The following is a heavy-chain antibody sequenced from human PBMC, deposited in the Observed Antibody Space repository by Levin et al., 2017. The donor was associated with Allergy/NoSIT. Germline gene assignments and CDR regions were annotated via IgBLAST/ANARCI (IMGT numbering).Heavy chain of an antibody. CDR2: ISYDGSNK. Sequence: GGSLRLSCAASGFTFSSYAMHWVRQAPGKGLEWVAVISYDGSNKYYADSVKGRFTISRDNSKNTLYLQMNSLRAEDTAVYYCARRPSQGELPPFDYWGQGTLVTVSS. CDR3: ARRPSQGELPPFDY. CDR1: GFTFSSYA. V-gene: IGHV3-30*04. D-gene: IGHD1-26*01. J-gene: IGHJ4*02.